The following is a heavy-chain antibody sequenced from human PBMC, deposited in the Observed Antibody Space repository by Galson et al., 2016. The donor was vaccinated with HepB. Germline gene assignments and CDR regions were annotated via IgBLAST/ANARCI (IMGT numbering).Heavy chain of an antibody. CDR2: IGGFSSPV. Sequence: SLRLSCAASGFTFTSYSMSWVRLAPGKGLEWVSFIGGFSSPVYYADSVKGRFTISRDNDRTSLYLQMSSLRDEDTAVYYCARGYYDNSFDYLGQGALVTVSS. D-gene: IGHD3-9*01. CDR1: GFTFTSYS. V-gene: IGHV3-48*02. CDR3: ARGYYDNSFDY. J-gene: IGHJ4*02.